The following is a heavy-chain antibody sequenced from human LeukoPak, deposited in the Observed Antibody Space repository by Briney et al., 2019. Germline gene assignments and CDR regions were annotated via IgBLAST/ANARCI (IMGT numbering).Heavy chain of an antibody. CDR2: ISVYNGNK. CDR1: GYAFNSYG. J-gene: IGHJ4*02. Sequence: ASVKVSCKASGYAFNSYGITWVRQAPGQGLEWMGWISVYNGNKNYAQKFQGRVTMTTDTSTSTAYMEVRSLRSDDTAVYYCARVNSEQWLVGFNFDYWGQGTLVTVSS. V-gene: IGHV1-18*01. D-gene: IGHD6-19*01. CDR3: ARVNSEQWLVGFNFDY.